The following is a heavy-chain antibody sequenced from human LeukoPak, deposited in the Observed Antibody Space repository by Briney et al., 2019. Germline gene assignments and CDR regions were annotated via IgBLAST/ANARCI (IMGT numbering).Heavy chain of an antibody. D-gene: IGHD4-17*01. J-gene: IGHJ4*02. CDR1: GFTFSSYS. CDR2: ISSSSSYI. Sequence: GSLRLSCAASGFTFSSYSMNWVRQAPGKGLEWVSSISSSSSYIYYADSVKGRFTISRDNAKNSLYLQMNSLRSEDTAVYYCAGAYGDYDLIDYWGQGTLVTVSS. CDR3: AGAYGDYDLIDY. V-gene: IGHV3-21*04.